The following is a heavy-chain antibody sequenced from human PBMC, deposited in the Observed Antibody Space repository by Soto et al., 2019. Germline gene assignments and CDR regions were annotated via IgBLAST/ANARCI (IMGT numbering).Heavy chain of an antibody. CDR3: ARVVRGVVNWFDP. D-gene: IGHD3-10*01. J-gene: IGHJ5*02. Sequence: HLVQSGPEVKKPGASITVSCKTSGDTFTNFGLSWVRQAPGQGLEWMGWIATYNSNRNYAQKFQGRLTLTTDTSTTTAYRELKNLAYDDTAVYYCARVVRGVVNWFDPWGQGTLVTVSS. CDR2: IATYNSNR. CDR1: GDTFTNFG. V-gene: IGHV1-18*01.